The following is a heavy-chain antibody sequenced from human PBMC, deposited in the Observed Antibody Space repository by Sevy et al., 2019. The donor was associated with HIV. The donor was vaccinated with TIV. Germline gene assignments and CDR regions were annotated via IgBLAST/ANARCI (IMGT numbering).Heavy chain of an antibody. CDR3: ARDGQKGYDMDV. V-gene: IGHV3-48*02. Sequence: LSLTCAASEFTFSSHSMNWVRQAPGKGLEWVSYISGGSRTIYYADSVKGRFTISRDNARNSLFLQMNSLRDEDTAVYYCARDGQKGYDMDVWGQGTTVTVSS. CDR2: ISGGSRTI. J-gene: IGHJ6*02. CDR1: EFTFSSHS.